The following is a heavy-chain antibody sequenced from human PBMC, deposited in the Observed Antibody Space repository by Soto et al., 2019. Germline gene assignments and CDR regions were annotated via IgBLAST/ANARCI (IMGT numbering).Heavy chain of an antibody. Sequence: GGSLRLSCTTSGFTCGDYAMSWFRQAPGKGLEWVGFIRSKAYGETTEYAASVKGRFTFSRDDSKNIAYLQMNSLKTEDTAVYYCTRGREWELLLSHYWGQGALVTVSS. J-gene: IGHJ4*02. CDR3: TRGREWELLLSHY. CDR2: IRSKAYGETT. CDR1: GFTCGDYA. D-gene: IGHD1-26*01. V-gene: IGHV3-49*03.